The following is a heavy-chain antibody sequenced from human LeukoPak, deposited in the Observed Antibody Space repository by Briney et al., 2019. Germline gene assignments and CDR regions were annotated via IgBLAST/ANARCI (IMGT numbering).Heavy chain of an antibody. CDR2: ISAGGGST. J-gene: IGHJ4*02. D-gene: IGHD2-21*02. CDR3: ARTLRGGDWYFDY. Sequence: GGSLRLSCAASGFTFSSYAMSWVRQTPEKGLDWVSTISAGGGSTYYADSVKGLFSISRDNSKNTLYLQMNSLRADDTALYHCARTLRGGDWYFDYWGQGTLVTVSS. CDR1: GFTFSSYA. V-gene: IGHV3-23*01.